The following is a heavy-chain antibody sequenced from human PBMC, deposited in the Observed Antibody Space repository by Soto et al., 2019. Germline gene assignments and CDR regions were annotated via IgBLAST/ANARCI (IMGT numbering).Heavy chain of an antibody. V-gene: IGHV4-61*03. D-gene: IGHD2-21*01. CDR1: GDSVTSCGSY. CDR3: ATARSDCARASCARRADF. Sequence: PSERMSLTCTVYGDSVTSCGSYWSWIRQHPGKGLEWIGHIFFTGATSSSPSLKSRITMSLDTSKSHFSLNLTSVTAADSAIYFCATARSDCARASCARRADFWGHGTTVTVSS. CDR2: IFFTGAT. J-gene: IGHJ6*02.